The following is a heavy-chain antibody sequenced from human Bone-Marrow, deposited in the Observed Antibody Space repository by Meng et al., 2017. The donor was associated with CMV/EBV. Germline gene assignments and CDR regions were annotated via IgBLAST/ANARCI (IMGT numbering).Heavy chain of an antibody. CDR1: GFTFDNYA. Sequence: GGSLRLSCTGSGFTFDNYAMHWVRQAPGKGLEWVSGISWNSGSIAYADSLKGRFTISRDNAKNSLYLQMNSLRAEDTAVYYCARDYQYDFWSGYPVEGIDYWGQGTLVTVSS. V-gene: IGHV3-9*01. CDR3: ARDYQYDFWSGYPVEGIDY. CDR2: ISWNSGSI. J-gene: IGHJ4*02. D-gene: IGHD3-3*01.